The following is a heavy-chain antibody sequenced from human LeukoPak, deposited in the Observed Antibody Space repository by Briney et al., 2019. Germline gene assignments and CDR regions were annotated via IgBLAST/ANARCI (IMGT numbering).Heavy chain of an antibody. Sequence: ASVKVSCKASGYTFTSYGISWVRQAPGRGLEWMGWISAYNGNTNYAQKLQGRVTMTTDTSTSTAYMELRSLRSDDTAVYYCARVPYSNYVRYFDYWGQGTLVTVSS. CDR1: GYTFTSYG. D-gene: IGHD4-4*01. V-gene: IGHV1-18*01. CDR2: ISAYNGNT. CDR3: ARVPYSNYVRYFDY. J-gene: IGHJ4*02.